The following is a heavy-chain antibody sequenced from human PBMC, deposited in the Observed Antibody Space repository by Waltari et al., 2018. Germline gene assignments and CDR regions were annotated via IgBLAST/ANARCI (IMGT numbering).Heavy chain of an antibody. CDR2: FDPEDGET. J-gene: IGHJ5*02. CDR1: GYTLTELS. D-gene: IGHD3-10*01. CDR3: ATVRITMVRGVIMYNWFDP. Sequence: QVQLVQSGAEVKKPGASVKVSCKVSGYTLTELSMHWVRQAPGKGLEWMGGFDPEDGETIYAQKFQGRVTMTEDTSTDTAYMELSSLRSEDKAVYYCATVRITMVRGVIMYNWFDPWGQGTLVTVSS. V-gene: IGHV1-24*01.